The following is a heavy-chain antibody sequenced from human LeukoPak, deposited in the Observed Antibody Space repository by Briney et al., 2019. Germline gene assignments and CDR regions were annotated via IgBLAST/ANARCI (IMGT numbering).Heavy chain of an antibody. CDR1: GFTFDDYA. D-gene: IGHD3-22*01. J-gene: IGHJ4*02. V-gene: IGHV3-9*01. Sequence: GGSLRLSCAASGFTFDDYAMHWVRQAPGKGLEWVSGISWNSGSIGYADSVKGRSTISRDNAKNSLYLQMNSLRAEDTALYYCAKDIGLYYYDSSGPFDYWGQGTLVTVSS. CDR2: ISWNSGSI. CDR3: AKDIGLYYYDSSGPFDY.